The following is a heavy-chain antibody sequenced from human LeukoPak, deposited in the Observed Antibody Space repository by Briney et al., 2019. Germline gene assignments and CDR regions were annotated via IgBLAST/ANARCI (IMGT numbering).Heavy chain of an antibody. CDR2: VYYTGST. CDR3: ARYMRDSGTYDFDY. Sequence: SETLSLTCTVSGGSISSGGYYWSWIRQPPGKGLEWIGYVYYTGSTNYNPSLQSRVTITVDTSNNQFSLNLRFVTAAGTAVYYCARYMRDSGTYDFDYWGQGTLVTVSS. D-gene: IGHD3-3*01. V-gene: IGHV4-61*08. CDR1: GGSISSGGYY. J-gene: IGHJ4*02.